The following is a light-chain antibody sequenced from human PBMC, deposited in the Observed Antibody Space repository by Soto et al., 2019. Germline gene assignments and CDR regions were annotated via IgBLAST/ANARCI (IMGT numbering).Light chain of an antibody. CDR3: QQYGRTSWT. Sequence: EIVLTQSPGTLSLSPGGGATLSCRASQSVSTNFFAWYQQKPGQAPRLLIYGASTRATGIPDRFSGSGSGTDFTLTISRLEPEDFAVYYCQQYGRTSWTFGQGTKVEIK. CDR1: QSVSTNF. CDR2: GAS. J-gene: IGKJ1*01. V-gene: IGKV3-20*01.